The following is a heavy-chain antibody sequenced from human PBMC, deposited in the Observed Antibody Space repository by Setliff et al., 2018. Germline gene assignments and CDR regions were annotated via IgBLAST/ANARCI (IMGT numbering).Heavy chain of an antibody. CDR1: GGSISYNY. J-gene: IGHJ4*02. CDR2: INTSGST. V-gene: IGHV4-4*07. D-gene: IGHD1-26*01. CDR3: TRAYSWSHDY. Sequence: SETLSLTCTVSGGSISYNYWSWIRQPAGKGLQWIGRINTSGSTKYNPSLKSRVTVSIDTSKNQFSLKLNSVTAADTAVYFCTRAYSWSHDYWGQGTLVTVSS.